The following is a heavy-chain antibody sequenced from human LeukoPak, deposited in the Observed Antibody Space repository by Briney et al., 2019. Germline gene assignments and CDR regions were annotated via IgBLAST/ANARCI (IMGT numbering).Heavy chain of an antibody. CDR2: IHYSGST. V-gene: IGHV4-59*01. D-gene: IGHD1-1*01. CDR1: GGSIGSYY. J-gene: IGHJ4*02. CDR3: ARERPASNYFDY. Sequence: PSETLSLTCTVSGGSIGSYYWGWIRQPPGKGLEYIAYIHYSGSTNYNPSLRSRVTISVGTSKNQFSLKLNYVTAADTAIYYCARERPASNYFDYWGQGILVTVSS.